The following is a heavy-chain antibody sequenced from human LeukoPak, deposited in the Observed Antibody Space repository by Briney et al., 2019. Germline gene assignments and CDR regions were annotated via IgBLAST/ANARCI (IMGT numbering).Heavy chain of an antibody. V-gene: IGHV3-23*01. CDR1: GFTFSSYA. D-gene: IGHD3-22*01. J-gene: IGHJ4*02. Sequence: PGGSLRLSCAASGFTFSSYAMSWVRQAPGKGLERVSAISGSGGSTYYADSVKGRFTISRDNSKNTLYLQMNSLRAEDTAVYYCARDLPDYDSSGYYDYWGQGTLVTVSS. CDR2: ISGSGGST. CDR3: ARDLPDYDSSGYYDY.